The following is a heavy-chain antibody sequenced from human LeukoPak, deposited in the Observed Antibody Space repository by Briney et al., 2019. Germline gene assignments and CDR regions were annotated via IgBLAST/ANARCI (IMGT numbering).Heavy chain of an antibody. CDR3: ASCDIAVAGTSY. Sequence: PSETLSLTCTVSGGSISSSSYYWGWIRQPPGKGLEWIGSIYYSGSTYYNPSLKSRVTISVDTSKNQFSLKLSSVTAADTAVYYCASCDIAVAGTSYWGQGTLVTVSS. CDR2: IYYSGST. V-gene: IGHV4-39*01. D-gene: IGHD6-19*01. CDR1: GGSISSSSYY. J-gene: IGHJ4*02.